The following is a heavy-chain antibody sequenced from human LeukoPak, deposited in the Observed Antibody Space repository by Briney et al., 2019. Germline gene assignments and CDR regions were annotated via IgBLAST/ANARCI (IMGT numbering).Heavy chain of an antibody. CDR1: GFTFGSYS. V-gene: IGHV3-48*01. CDR2: ISSGSRTI. Sequence: PGGSLRLSCAASGFTFGSYSMNWVRQAPGEGLEWISYISSGSRTIYYADSVEGRFSVSRDNAKNSLYLQMRSLRAEDTAVYYCARESITGHRDFDNWGQGTLVTVSS. J-gene: IGHJ4*02. CDR3: ARESITGHRDFDN. D-gene: IGHD1-20*01.